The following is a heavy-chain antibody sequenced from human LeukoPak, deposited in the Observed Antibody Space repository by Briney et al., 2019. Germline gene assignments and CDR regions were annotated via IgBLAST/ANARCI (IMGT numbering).Heavy chain of an antibody. V-gene: IGHV4-31*03. CDR2: IYYSGST. Sequence: PSETLSLTCTVSGGSISSGGYYWSWIRQHPGKGLEWIGYIYYSGSTYYNPSLKSRVTISVDTSKNQFSLKLSSVTAADTAVYYCARDSRYCSSTSSENYYYYGMDVWGQGTTVTVSS. CDR1: GGSISSGGYY. J-gene: IGHJ6*02. D-gene: IGHD2-2*01. CDR3: ARDSRYCSSTSSENYYYYGMDV.